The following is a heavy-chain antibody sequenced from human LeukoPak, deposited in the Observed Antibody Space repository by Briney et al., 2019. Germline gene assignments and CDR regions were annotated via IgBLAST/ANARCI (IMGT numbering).Heavy chain of an antibody. Sequence: ASVKVSCKASGYTFTSYGISWVRQAPGQGPEWMGWISAYNGNTNYAQKLQGRVTMTTDTSTSTAYMELRSLRSDDTAVYYCARGTSGSYYNVDLDYWGQGTLVTVSS. D-gene: IGHD3-10*01. V-gene: IGHV1-18*01. CDR2: ISAYNGNT. J-gene: IGHJ4*02. CDR1: GYTFTSYG. CDR3: ARGTSGSYYNVDLDY.